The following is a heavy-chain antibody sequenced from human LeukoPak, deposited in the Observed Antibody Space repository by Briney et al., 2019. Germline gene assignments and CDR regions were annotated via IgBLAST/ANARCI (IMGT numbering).Heavy chain of an antibody. J-gene: IGHJ4*02. CDR3: ARDLYYDSSGYDY. D-gene: IGHD3-22*01. CDR1: GYTFTGYY. V-gene: IGHV1-2*02. Sequence: ASVKVSCKASGYTFTGYYMHWVRQAPGQGLEWMGWINPNSGGTNYAQKFQGRVTMTRDTSISTAYMELSRLRSGDTAVYYCARDLYYDSSGYDYWGQGTLVTVSS. CDR2: INPNSGGT.